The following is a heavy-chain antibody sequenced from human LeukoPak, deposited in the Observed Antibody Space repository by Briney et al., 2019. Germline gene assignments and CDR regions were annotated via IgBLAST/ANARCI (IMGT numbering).Heavy chain of an antibody. CDR2: IYSGGST. J-gene: IGHJ4*02. Sequence: PGGSLRLSCAASGFTVSSNYMSWVRQAPGKGLEWVSVIYSGGSTYYADSVKGRFTISRDNSKNTLYLQMNSLRAEDTAVYYCARYDSSGYYYYFGYWGQGTLVTVSS. D-gene: IGHD3-22*01. CDR1: GFTVSSNY. V-gene: IGHV3-53*01. CDR3: ARYDSSGYYYYFGY.